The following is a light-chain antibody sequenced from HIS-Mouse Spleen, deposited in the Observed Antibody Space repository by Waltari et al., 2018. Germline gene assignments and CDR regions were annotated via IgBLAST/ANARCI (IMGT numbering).Light chain of an antibody. V-gene: IGLV3-10*01. CDR2: EDS. Sequence: SYELTQPPSVSVSPGQTARITCSGDSFPNKYAYWYQQKSGQAPVLVIYEDSKRPSGIPERVSGSSSGTMATLTISGAQVEDEADYYCYSTDSSGNHRVFGGGTKLTVL. CDR1: SFPNKY. J-gene: IGLJ2*01. CDR3: YSTDSSGNHRV.